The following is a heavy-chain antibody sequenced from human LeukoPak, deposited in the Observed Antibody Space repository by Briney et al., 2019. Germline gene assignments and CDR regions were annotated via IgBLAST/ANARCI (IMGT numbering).Heavy chain of an antibody. CDR2: IYSGGST. CDR3: ARPGVTGYYYMDV. V-gene: IGHV3-53*01. D-gene: IGHD1-1*01. Sequence: GGSLRLSCAASGFTVSSNYMSWVRHAPGKGLEWVSVIYSGGSTYYADSVKGRFTISRDNSKNTLYLQMNSLRAEDTAVYYCARPGVTGYYYMDVWGKGTTVTVSS. CDR1: GFTVSSNY. J-gene: IGHJ6*03.